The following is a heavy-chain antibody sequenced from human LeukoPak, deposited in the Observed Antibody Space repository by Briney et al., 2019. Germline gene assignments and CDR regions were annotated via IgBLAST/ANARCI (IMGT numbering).Heavy chain of an antibody. CDR2: IKQDGSEK. J-gene: IGHJ4*02. CDR3: ARLRYFDWSPCYIDY. V-gene: IGHV3-7*03. Sequence: PGGSLRLSCAASGFTFSSYWMSWVRQAPGKGLEWVANIKQDGSEKYYVDSVKGRFTISRDNAKNSLYLQMNSLRAEDTAVYYCARLRYFDWSPCYIDYWGQGTLVTVSS. D-gene: IGHD3-9*01. CDR1: GFTFSSYW.